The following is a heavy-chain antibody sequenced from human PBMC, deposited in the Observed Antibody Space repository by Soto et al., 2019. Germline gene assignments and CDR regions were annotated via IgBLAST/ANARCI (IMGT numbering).Heavy chain of an antibody. CDR2: ISYDGSNK. D-gene: IGHD2-15*01. Sequence: QVQLVESGGGVVQPGRSLRLSCAASGFTFSSYAMHWVRQAPGKGLEWVAVISYDGSNKYYADSVKGRFTISRDNSKNTLYLKMNSLRAEDTAVYDCARVPSSSGRAHFDYWGQGTLVTVSS. J-gene: IGHJ4*02. V-gene: IGHV3-30-3*01. CDR1: GFTFSSYA. CDR3: ARVPSSSGRAHFDY.